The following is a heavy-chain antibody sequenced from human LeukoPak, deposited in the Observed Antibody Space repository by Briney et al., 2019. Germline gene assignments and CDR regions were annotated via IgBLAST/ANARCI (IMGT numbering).Heavy chain of an antibody. CDR1: GHTFTGYY. Sequence: ASVKVSCKTSGHTFTGYYVNWVRQAPGQGLEWMGWVNPDNGVTHFSQKFQGRVTMTRDTSISTAYMELSSLRSDDTAVYYCARDRRGRYCSSISCYLGCFDPWGQGTLVTVSS. CDR3: ARDRRGRYCSSISCYLGCFDP. J-gene: IGHJ5*02. D-gene: IGHD2-2*01. V-gene: IGHV1-2*02. CDR2: VNPDNGVT.